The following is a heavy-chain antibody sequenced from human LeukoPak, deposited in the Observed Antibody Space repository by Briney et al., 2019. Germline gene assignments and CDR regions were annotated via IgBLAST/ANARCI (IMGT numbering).Heavy chain of an antibody. J-gene: IGHJ4*02. D-gene: IGHD1-26*01. CDR2: MNPNSGNT. CDR1: GYTFTSYD. CDR3: ARGRRVGATISVY. V-gene: IGHV1-8*01. Sequence: ASVKVSCKASGYTFTSYDINWVRQATGQGLEWMGWMNPNSGNTGYAQKFQGRVTMTRNTSISTAYMELNRLRSEDTAVYYCARGRRVGATISVYWGQGTLVTVSS.